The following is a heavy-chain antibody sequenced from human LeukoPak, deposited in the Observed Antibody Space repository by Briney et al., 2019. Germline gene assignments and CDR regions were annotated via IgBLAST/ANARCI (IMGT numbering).Heavy chain of an antibody. CDR1: GFTFSSYA. J-gene: IGHJ5*02. CDR2: ISGSGGST. V-gene: IGHV3-23*01. Sequence: AGGSLRLSCAASGFTFSSYAMSGVRQAPGKGLEWVSAISGSGGSTYYADSVKGRFTISRDNSKNTLYLQMNSLRAEDTAVYYCARDLYSSSWYGWFDPWGQGTLVTVSS. D-gene: IGHD6-13*01. CDR3: ARDLYSSSWYGWFDP.